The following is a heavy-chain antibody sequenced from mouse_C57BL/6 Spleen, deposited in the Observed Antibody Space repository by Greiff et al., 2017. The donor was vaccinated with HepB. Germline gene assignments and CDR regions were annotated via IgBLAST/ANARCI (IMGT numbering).Heavy chain of an antibody. Sequence: VQLQQSGAELVKPGASVKLSCKASGYTFTSYWMQWVKQRPGQGLEWIGEIDPSDSYTNYNQKFKGKATLTVDTSSSTAYMQLNSLTSEDSAVYYCAPYGYGGFAYWGQGTLVTVSA. CDR3: APYGYGGFAY. CDR1: GYTFTSYW. J-gene: IGHJ3*01. D-gene: IGHD2-2*01. V-gene: IGHV1-50*01. CDR2: IDPSDSYT.